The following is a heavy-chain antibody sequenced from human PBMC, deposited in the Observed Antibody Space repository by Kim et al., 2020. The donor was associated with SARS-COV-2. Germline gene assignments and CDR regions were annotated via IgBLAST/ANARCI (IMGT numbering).Heavy chain of an antibody. V-gene: IGHV3-7*03. D-gene: IGHD1-26*01. CDR3: ARDGRGGYLDL. Sequence: YYADFVKGRFTISREDTKNLLYLQMNSLRAEDTAVYYCARDGRGGYLDLWGQGTLVTVSS. J-gene: IGHJ4*02.